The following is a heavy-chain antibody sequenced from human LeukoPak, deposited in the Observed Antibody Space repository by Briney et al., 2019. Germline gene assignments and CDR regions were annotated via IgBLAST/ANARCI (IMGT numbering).Heavy chain of an antibody. V-gene: IGHV5-51*01. D-gene: IGHD6-19*01. Sequence: GESLKISFKGSGXSFTSYCIGWVRQMPGKGMEWMGIIYPGDSDTRHSPSFQGQVTISADKSISTAYLQWSSLKASDTAMYYCARRSSGWYLDYWGQGTLVTVSS. CDR3: ARRSSGWYLDY. J-gene: IGHJ4*02. CDR1: GXSFTSYC. CDR2: IYPGDSDT.